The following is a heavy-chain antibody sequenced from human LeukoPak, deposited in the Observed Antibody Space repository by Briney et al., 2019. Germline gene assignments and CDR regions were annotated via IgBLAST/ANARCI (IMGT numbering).Heavy chain of an antibody. J-gene: IGHJ4*02. Sequence: GGSLRLSCAASRFTFSSYAMHWVRQAPGTGLEWVAVISYDGSNKYYADSVKGRFTISRDNSKNTLYLQMNSLRAEDTAVYYCAREGGYYYDSSGIDYWGQGTLVTVSS. CDR3: AREGGYYYDSSGIDY. CDR1: RFTFSSYA. D-gene: IGHD3-22*01. V-gene: IGHV3-30-3*01. CDR2: ISYDGSNK.